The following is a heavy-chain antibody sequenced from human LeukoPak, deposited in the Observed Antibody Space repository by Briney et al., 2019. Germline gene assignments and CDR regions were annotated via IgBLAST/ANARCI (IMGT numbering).Heavy chain of an antibody. CDR1: GFTFSDYY. CDR3: ARVGVAIFGVVIDYYYYYMDV. Sequence: GGSLRLSCAASGFTFSDYYMSWMRQAPGKGVEWVSYINSSGSTIYYADSVRGRFPLSRDNAKNSLYLQRNSLRAEDTAVYYCARVGVAIFGVVIDYYYYYMDVWGKGTTVTVSS. J-gene: IGHJ6*03. V-gene: IGHV3-11*04. CDR2: INSSGSTI. D-gene: IGHD3-3*01.